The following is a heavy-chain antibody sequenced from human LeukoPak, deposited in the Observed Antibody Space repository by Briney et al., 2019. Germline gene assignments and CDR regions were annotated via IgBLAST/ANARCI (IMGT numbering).Heavy chain of an antibody. CDR3: AREGQLVLFDY. CDR2: IYHSGST. V-gene: IGHV4-38-2*02. J-gene: IGHJ4*02. Sequence: PSETLSLTCTVSGYSISSGYYWGWIRQPPGKGLEWIGSIYHSGSTYYNPSLKSRVTISVDTSKNQFSLKLSSVTAADTAVYYCAREGQLVLFDYWGQGTLVTVSS. D-gene: IGHD6-13*01. CDR1: GYSISSGYY.